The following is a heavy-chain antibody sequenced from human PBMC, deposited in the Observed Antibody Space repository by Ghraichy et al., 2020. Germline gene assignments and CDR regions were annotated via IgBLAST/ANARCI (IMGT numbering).Heavy chain of an antibody. CDR3: ARHQREFDY. CDR1: GGSISSRGYY. J-gene: IGHJ4*02. V-gene: IGHV4-39*01. Sequence: SETLSLTCTVSGGSISSRGYYWGWIRQPPGKGLEWIASIYYSGTTYYNPSLKSRVTISVGSSKNQLSLRLSSMTAADTALYYCARHQREFDYWGQGTLVTVSS. CDR2: IYYSGTT. D-gene: IGHD1-26*01.